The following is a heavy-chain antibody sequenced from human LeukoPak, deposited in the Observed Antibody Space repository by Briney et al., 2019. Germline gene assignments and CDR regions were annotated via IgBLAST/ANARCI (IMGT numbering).Heavy chain of an antibody. CDR2: IYYSGST. V-gene: IGHV4-39*01. D-gene: IGHD3-9*01. J-gene: IGHJ3*02. CDR1: GGSISSSSYY. CDR3: HYDILTGYLSTRYDAFDI. Sequence: PSETLSLTCTVSGGSISSSSYYWGWIRQPPGKGLEWIGSIYYSGSTYYNPSLKSRVTISVDTSKNQFSLKLSSVTAADTAVYYCHYDILTGYLSTRYDAFDIWGQGTMVTVSS.